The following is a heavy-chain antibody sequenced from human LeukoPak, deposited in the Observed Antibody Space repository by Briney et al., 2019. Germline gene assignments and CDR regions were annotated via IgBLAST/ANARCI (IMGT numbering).Heavy chain of an antibody. CDR2: INYSGST. J-gene: IGHJ5*02. D-gene: IGHD1-7*01. CDR3: ARGPGINGTTDWFDP. V-gene: IGHV4-34*01. Sequence: PSETLSLTCAVYGGSFSGYYWSWIRQPPGKGLEWIGEINYSGSTNYNPSLKSRVTISVDTSKNQFSLKLSSVTAADTAVYYCARGPGINGTTDWFDPWGQGTLVTVSS. CDR1: GGSFSGYY.